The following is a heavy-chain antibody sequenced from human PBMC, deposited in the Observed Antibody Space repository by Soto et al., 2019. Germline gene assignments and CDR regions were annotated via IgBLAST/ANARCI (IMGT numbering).Heavy chain of an antibody. J-gene: IGHJ4*02. D-gene: IGHD1-26*01. CDR2: INHSGST. CDR1: GGSLSGYY. V-gene: IGHV4-34*01. CDR3: ARGLSGSYWPDY. Sequence: ASETLSLTCDVYGGSLSGYYWSWIRQPPGKGLEWIGEINHSGSTNYNQSLKSRVTISLDTSKKQFSMKLTSVTAADTAVYYCARGLSGSYWPDYWGQGTLVTVSS.